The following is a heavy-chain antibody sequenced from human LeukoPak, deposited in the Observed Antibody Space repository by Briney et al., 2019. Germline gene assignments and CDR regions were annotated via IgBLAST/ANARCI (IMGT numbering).Heavy chain of an antibody. D-gene: IGHD5-12*01. Sequence: GSLRLSCAASGFTVSSNYMSWVRQPPGKGLEWIGEINHSGSTNYNPSLKSRVIISVDTSKNQFSLKLSSVTAADTAVYYCARGNGVATIYFDYWGQGTLVTVSS. CDR3: ARGNGVATIYFDY. CDR1: GFTVSSNY. V-gene: IGHV4-34*01. CDR2: INHSGST. J-gene: IGHJ4*02.